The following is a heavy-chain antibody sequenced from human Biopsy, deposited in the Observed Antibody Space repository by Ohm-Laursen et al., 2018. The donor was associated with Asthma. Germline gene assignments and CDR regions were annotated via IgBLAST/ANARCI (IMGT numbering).Heavy chain of an antibody. J-gene: IGHJ6*02. CDR3: ARAVDYSHYYGIDV. Sequence: DSVKVSCKTSGYTFNSAGITWVRQAPGQGLEWMGWISVYNGNTKVAQKLQDRVTMITDTSTSTAYMELRSLGSDDTAVYFCARAVDYSHYYGIDVWGQGTTVTVS. D-gene: IGHD3-10*01. V-gene: IGHV1-18*01. CDR1: GYTFNSAG. CDR2: ISVYNGNT.